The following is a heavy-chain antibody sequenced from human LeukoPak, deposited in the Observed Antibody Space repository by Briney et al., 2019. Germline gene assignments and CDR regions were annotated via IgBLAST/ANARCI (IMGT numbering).Heavy chain of an antibody. J-gene: IGHJ4*02. D-gene: IGHD6-13*01. CDR2: ISYDGSNK. CDR3: AKDSPAYSNYFDY. Sequence: GGSLRLSCAASGFTFSSYAMHWVRQAPGKGLEWVAVISYDGSNKYYADSVRGRFTISRDNSKNTLSLQMNSLRAEDTAVYYCAKDSPAYSNYFDYWGQGTLVTVSS. V-gene: IGHV3-30-3*01. CDR1: GFTFSSYA.